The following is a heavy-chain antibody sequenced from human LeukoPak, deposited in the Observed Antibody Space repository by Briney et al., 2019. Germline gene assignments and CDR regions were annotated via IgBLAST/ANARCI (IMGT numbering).Heavy chain of an antibody. Sequence: ASVKVSCKASGYTFTGYYMHWVRQAPGQGLEWMGWINPNSGGTNYAQKFQGRVTMTRDTSISTAYMELSRLRSDDTAVYYCARDDYGDYPRPYYYYYGMDVWGQGTTVTVSS. CDR2: INPNSGGT. V-gene: IGHV1-2*02. J-gene: IGHJ6*02. D-gene: IGHD4-17*01. CDR1: GYTFTGYY. CDR3: ARDDYGDYPRPYYYYYGMDV.